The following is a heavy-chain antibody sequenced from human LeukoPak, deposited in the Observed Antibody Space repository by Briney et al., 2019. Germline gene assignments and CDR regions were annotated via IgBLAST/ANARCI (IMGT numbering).Heavy chain of an antibody. V-gene: IGHV4-61*02. Sequence: SQTLSLTCTVSGGSISSGSYYWSWIRQPAGKGLEWIGRIYTSGSTNYNPSLKSRVTISVDTSKNQFSLKLSSVTAADTAVYYCARDVGGLDIVDYWGQGTLVTVSS. CDR1: GGSISSGSYY. CDR2: IYTSGST. J-gene: IGHJ4*02. CDR3: ARDVGGLDIVDY. D-gene: IGHD5-12*01.